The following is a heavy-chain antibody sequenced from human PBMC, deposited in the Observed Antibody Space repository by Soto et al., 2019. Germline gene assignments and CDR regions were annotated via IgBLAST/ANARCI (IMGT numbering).Heavy chain of an antibody. J-gene: IGHJ6*02. CDR3: ARDNEDYGRTYYYYYGMDV. D-gene: IGHD4-17*01. CDR2: ISAYNGNT. Sequence: ASVKVSCKASGYTFTSYGISWVRQAPGQGLEWMGWISAYNGNTNYAQKLQGRVTMTTDTSTSTAYMELRSLRSDDTAVYYCARDNEDYGRTYYYYYGMDVWGQGTTVTVSS. CDR1: GYTFTSYG. V-gene: IGHV1-18*01.